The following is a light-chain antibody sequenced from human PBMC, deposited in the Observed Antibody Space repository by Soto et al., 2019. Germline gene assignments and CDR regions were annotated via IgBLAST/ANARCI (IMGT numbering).Light chain of an antibody. CDR1: QSISSW. CDR3: QQYYRYSPLA. CDR2: DAS. Sequence: DIQMTQSPSTLSASVGDRVTVTCRASQSISSWLAWYQQKPGKAPKLLIYDASSLESGVPSRFSGSGSGTEFTLTISSLHPDYFATYYCQQYYRYSPLAFRGGTMVEI. V-gene: IGKV1-5*01. J-gene: IGKJ4*01.